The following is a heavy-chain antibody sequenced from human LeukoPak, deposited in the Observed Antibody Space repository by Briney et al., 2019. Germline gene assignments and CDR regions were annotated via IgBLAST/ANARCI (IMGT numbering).Heavy chain of an antibody. CDR3: AVEYNSSPYAFDL. Sequence: GGSLRLSCAASGFTFSNYGMQWVRQAPGKGLEWVAVIWYDGSNKYYADSVKGRFTISRDNSKNTLYLQMNSLRVEDTAVYYCAVEYNSSPYAFDLWGQGTKVTVSS. CDR1: GFTFSNYG. J-gene: IGHJ3*01. CDR2: IWYDGSNK. V-gene: IGHV3-33*01. D-gene: IGHD2/OR15-2a*01.